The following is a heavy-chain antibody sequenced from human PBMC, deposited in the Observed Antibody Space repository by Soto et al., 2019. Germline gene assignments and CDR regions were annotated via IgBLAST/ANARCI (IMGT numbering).Heavy chain of an antibody. CDR3: ARDGIVYAIRRFDP. V-gene: IGHV4-61*01. CDR2: IYYSGST. J-gene: IGHJ5*02. D-gene: IGHD2-8*01. CDR1: GGSVSSGSYY. Sequence: SETLSLTCTVSGGSVSSGSYYWSWIRQPPGKGLEWIGYIYYSGSTNYNPSLKSRVTISVDTSKSQFSLKLSSVTAADTAVYYCARDGIVYAIRRFDPWGQGTLVTVSS.